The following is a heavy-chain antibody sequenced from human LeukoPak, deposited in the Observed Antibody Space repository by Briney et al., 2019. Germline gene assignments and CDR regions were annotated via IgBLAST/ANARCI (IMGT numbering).Heavy chain of an antibody. CDR2: ISGSGGST. CDR1: GFTFSSYA. J-gene: IGHJ5*02. V-gene: IGHV3-23*01. CDR3: VRDSPFDP. Sequence: PGGSLRLSCAASGFTFSSYAMSWVRQAPGKGLEWVSVISGSGGSTYYADSVKGRFTISRDNAKNSLYLQMNSLRAEDTAVYYCVRDSPFDPWGQGTLVTVSS.